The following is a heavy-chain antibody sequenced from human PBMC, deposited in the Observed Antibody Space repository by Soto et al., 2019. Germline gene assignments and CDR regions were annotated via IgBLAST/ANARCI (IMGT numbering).Heavy chain of an antibody. CDR3: AKGGYYSLFDI. D-gene: IGHD3-16*01. CDR2: ISGSGGRT. CDR1: GFPFSSYA. V-gene: IGHV3-23*01. Sequence: PGGSLRLSXVASGFPFSSYAMSWVRQTPGKGLEWVSGISGSGGRTYYADSVKGRFTISRDNSNNTLSLQMRILRVEDTAVYFCAKGGYYSLFDIWGQGTVVTVSS. J-gene: IGHJ3*02.